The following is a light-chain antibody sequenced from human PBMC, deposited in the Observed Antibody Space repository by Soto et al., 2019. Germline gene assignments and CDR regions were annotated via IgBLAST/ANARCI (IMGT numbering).Light chain of an antibody. J-gene: IGKJ1*01. V-gene: IGKV3-11*01. CDR2: DAS. Sequence: DIVLPQSPGTLSLSPGERATLSCRASQSVSSYLAWYQQKPGQAPRLLIYDASNRATGIPARFSGSGSGTDFTLTISSLEPEDFAVYYCQQRSNWPPKTFGQGTKVDIK. CDR3: QQRSNWPPKT. CDR1: QSVSSY.